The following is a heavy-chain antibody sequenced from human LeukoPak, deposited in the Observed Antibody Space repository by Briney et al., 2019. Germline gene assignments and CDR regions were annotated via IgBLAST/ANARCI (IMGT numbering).Heavy chain of an antibody. Sequence: SETLSLTCTVSGGSINSYYWSWIRQPPGKGLEWIGYIYYSGSTNYNPSLKSRVTISVHTSKNQFSLKLSSVTAADTAVYYCARHTSFGWRRSITMIVVARYGGFDYWGQGTLVTVSS. V-gene: IGHV4-59*08. D-gene: IGHD3-22*01. CDR2: IYYSGST. CDR3: ARHTSFGWRRSITMIVVARYGGFDY. CDR1: GGSINSYY. J-gene: IGHJ4*02.